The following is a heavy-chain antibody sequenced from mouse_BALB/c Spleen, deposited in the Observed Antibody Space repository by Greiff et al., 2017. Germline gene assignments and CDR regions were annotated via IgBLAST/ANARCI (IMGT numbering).Heavy chain of an antibody. CDR1: GFSLTSYG. Sequence: VKLQESGPGLVAPSQSLSITCTVSGFSLTSYGVHWVRQPPGKGLEWLGVIWAGGSTNYNSALMSRLSISKDNSKSQVFLKMNSLQTDDTAMYYCARRWSGAMDYWGQGTSVTVSS. CDR3: ARRWSGAMDY. V-gene: IGHV2-9*02. D-gene: IGHD1-1*02. CDR2: IWAGGST. J-gene: IGHJ4*01.